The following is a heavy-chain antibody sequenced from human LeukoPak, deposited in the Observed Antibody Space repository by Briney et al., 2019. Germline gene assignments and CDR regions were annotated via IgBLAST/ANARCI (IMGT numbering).Heavy chain of an antibody. CDR3: ARGYCSSAICYEVDV. J-gene: IGHJ6*04. CDR2: IYYTGST. CDR1: GGSISSYY. Sequence: PSETLSLTCAVSGGSISSYYWSWIRQSPGKGLEWIGYIYYTGSTNYNPSLKSRVTISVDTSKNQFSLKLSSVTAADTAVYYCARGYCSSAICYEVDVWGKGTTVTVSS. D-gene: IGHD2-2*01. V-gene: IGHV4-59*01.